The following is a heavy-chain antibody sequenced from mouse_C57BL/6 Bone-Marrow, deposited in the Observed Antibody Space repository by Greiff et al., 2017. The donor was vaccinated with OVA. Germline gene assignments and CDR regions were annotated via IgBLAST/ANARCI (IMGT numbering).Heavy chain of an antibody. CDR2: ILPSIGRT. CDR3: ARTAYYSNQYYAMDY. V-gene: IGHV15-2*01. Sequence: QVQLQQSGSELRSPGSSVKLSCKDFDSEVFPIAYMSWVRQKPGHGFEWIGGILPSIGRTIYGEKFEDKATLDADTLSNTAYLELNSLTSEDSAIYYCARTAYYSNQYYAMDYWGQGTSVTVSS. CDR1: DSEVFPIAY. J-gene: IGHJ4*01. D-gene: IGHD2-5*01.